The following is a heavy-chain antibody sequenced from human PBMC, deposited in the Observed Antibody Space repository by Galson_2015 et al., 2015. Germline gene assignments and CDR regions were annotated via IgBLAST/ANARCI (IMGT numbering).Heavy chain of an antibody. Sequence: SLRLSCAASGFTFDDYAMHWVRQAPGKGLEWVSGISWNSGSIGYADSVKGRFTISRDNAKNSLYLQMNSLRAEDTALYYCAKGASGYDYDNWFDPWGQGTLVTVSS. CDR3: AKGASGYDYDNWFDP. D-gene: IGHD5-12*01. J-gene: IGHJ5*02. V-gene: IGHV3-9*01. CDR2: ISWNSGSI. CDR1: GFTFDDYA.